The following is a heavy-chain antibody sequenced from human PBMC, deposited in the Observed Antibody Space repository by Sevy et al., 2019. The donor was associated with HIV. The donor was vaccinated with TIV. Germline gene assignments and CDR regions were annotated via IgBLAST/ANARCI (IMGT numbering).Heavy chain of an antibody. J-gene: IGHJ4*02. CDR2: IQYDGSNK. CDR3: VKEGGGEGGDH. D-gene: IGHD2-21*01. CDR1: GFSFSSYG. Sequence: GGSLRLSCAASGFSFSSYGMHWVRQAPGKGLEWMSYIQYDGSNKDYGDSVKGRFTISRDNSKNTLYLQMNSLGVEDPAVFYCVKEGGGEGGDHWGQGTLVTVSS. V-gene: IGHV3-30*02.